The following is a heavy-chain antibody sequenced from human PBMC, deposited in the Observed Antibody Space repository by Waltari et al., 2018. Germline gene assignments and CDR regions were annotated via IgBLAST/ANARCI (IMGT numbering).Heavy chain of an antibody. CDR2: LSGSGGST. V-gene: IGHV3-23*01. D-gene: IGHD4-17*01. Sequence: EVQLLESGGGLVQPGGSLRLSCAASGFTFSTYAMSWVRQAPGKGLEWVSSLSGSGGSTYYTDSVKGRFTISRDNSKNTLLLQMNSLRAEDTAVYYCTADLHGDRFDYWGQGTLVTVSS. J-gene: IGHJ4*02. CDR3: TADLHGDRFDY. CDR1: GFTFSTYA.